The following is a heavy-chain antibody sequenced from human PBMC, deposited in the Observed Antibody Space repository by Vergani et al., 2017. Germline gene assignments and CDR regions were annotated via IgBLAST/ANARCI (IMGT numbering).Heavy chain of an antibody. Sequence: QLQLQESGPGLVKPSETLSLTCAVSGYSIGSGFSWAWIRQSPGEGLQWLTSIHNRGKTYHNPSLKSRVSVSLDTSKNRFSRNLTSVTATDTAVYYCARSQGDYWYFDLWGPGSLVTVSS. CDR3: ARSQGDYWYFDL. CDR2: IHNRGKT. J-gene: IGHJ2*01. D-gene: IGHD2-21*01. V-gene: IGHV4-38-2*01. CDR1: GYSIGSGFS.